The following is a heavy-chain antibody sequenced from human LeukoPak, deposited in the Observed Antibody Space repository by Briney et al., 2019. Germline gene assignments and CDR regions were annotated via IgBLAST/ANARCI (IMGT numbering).Heavy chain of an antibody. J-gene: IGHJ4*02. V-gene: IGHV4-34*01. CDR3: ARHDGGGWLLLSRGYYFDY. CDR1: GGSFSGYY. CDR2: IYYSGST. D-gene: IGHD3-3*01. Sequence: PSETLSLTCAVYGGSFSGYYWSWIRQPPGKGLEWIGSIYYSGSTYYNPSLKSRVTISVDTSKNQFSLKLSSVTAADTAVYYCARHDGGGWLLLSRGYYFDYWGQGTLVTVSS.